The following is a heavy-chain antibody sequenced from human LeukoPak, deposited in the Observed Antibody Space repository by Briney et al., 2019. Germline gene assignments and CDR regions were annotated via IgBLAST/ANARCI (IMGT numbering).Heavy chain of an antibody. CDR2: IYSGDSDT. V-gene: IGHV5-51*01. CDR3: ARGGGFSITSCPPFDY. Sequence: GESLKISCKGSGYSFTSYWIGWVRQMPGKGLEWMGIIYSGDSDTRYSPSFQGQVTISADKSISTAYLQWSSLKASDTAMYYCARGGGFSITSCPPFDYWGQGTLVTVSS. J-gene: IGHJ4*02. D-gene: IGHD2-2*01. CDR1: GYSFTSYW.